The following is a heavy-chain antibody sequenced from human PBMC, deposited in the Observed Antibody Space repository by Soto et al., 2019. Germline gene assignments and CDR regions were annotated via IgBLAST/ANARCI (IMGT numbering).Heavy chain of an antibody. Sequence: KPSQTIYLTCSVSRGSVDTGGGFYCAWIRQHPGKGLEWIGHVHSSGSTYYNPSLRSRAIISADTSKNQFSLNLTSVTAADTAVYYCARDRGFCSKGVCYYYYGVDVWGQGTTVTVSS. J-gene: IGHJ6*02. CDR2: VHSSGST. D-gene: IGHD2-8*01. CDR1: RGSVDTGGGFY. CDR3: ARDRGFCSKGVCYYYYGVDV. V-gene: IGHV4-31*03.